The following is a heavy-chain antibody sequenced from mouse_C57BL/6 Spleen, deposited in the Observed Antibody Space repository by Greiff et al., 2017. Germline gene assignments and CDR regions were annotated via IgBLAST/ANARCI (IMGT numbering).Heavy chain of an antibody. CDR3: ARGGYYGPHYYAMDY. Sequence: VQLQQPGAELVRPGSSVKLSCKASGYTFTSYWMHWVKQRPIQGLEWIGNIDPSDSETHYNQKFKDKATLTVDKSSSTAYMQLSSLTSEDSAVYYCARGGYYGPHYYAMDYWGQGTSVTVSS. D-gene: IGHD2-1*01. J-gene: IGHJ4*01. CDR1: GYTFTSYW. V-gene: IGHV1-52*01. CDR2: IDPSDSET.